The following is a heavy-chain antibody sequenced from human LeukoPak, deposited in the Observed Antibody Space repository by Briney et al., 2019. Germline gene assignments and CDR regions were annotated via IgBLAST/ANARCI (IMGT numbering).Heavy chain of an antibody. CDR3: ATVPPYYYGSGSYHWFDP. CDR1: GYTFTDYY. D-gene: IGHD3-10*01. Sequence: ASVKVSCKXSGYTFTDYYMHWVQQAPGKGLERMGLVDPEDGETIYAEKFQGRVTIAADTSTDTAYMELSSLRSEDTAVYYCATVPPYYYGSGSYHWFDPWGQGILVTVSS. CDR2: VDPEDGET. J-gene: IGHJ5*02. V-gene: IGHV1-69-2*01.